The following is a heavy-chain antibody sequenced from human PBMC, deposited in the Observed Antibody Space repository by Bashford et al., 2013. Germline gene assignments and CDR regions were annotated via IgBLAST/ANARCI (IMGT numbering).Heavy chain of an antibody. J-gene: IGHJ4*02. CDR3: ARDAAGGSSSLDY. CDR2: IYYSGTP. CDR1: GGSIYSGGYY. Sequence: SETLSLTCTVSGGSIYSGGYYWSWIRQHPGKGLEWIGYIYYSGTPYYNPSLKSRVTISVDTSKNQFSLNLSSVTAADTAVYYCARDAAGGSSSLDYWGQGILVTVSS. V-gene: IGHV4-31*03. D-gene: IGHD2-15*01.